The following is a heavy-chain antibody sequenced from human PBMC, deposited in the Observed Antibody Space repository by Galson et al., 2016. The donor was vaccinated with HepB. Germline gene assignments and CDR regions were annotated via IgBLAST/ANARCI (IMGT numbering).Heavy chain of an antibody. CDR3: ARVLFGKLAVDY. Sequence: SLRLSCAASGFTFSTYDMYWVRQAPGKGLEWVAIISHDGRKKSYAESVRGRFAISRDNSKSTLYLQMNSVRAEDTAVYYCARVLFGKLAVDYWGQGTLVTVSS. CDR1: GFTFSTYD. J-gene: IGHJ4*02. CDR2: ISHDGRKK. V-gene: IGHV3-30*09. D-gene: IGHD3-3*01.